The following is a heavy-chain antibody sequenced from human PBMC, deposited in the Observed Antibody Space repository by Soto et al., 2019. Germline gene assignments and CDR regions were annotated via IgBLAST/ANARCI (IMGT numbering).Heavy chain of an antibody. V-gene: IGHV1-18*04. CDR1: GYTFTSYG. CDR3: ARDVMGGAAAGTAPDYYYYYGMDV. J-gene: IGHJ6*02. D-gene: IGHD6-13*01. Sequence: WASVKVSCKASGYTFTSYGISWVRQAPGQGLEWMGWISAYNGNTNYAQKLQGRVTMTTDTSTSTAYMELRSLRSDDTAVYYCARDVMGGAAAGTAPDYYYYYGMDVWGQGTTVTVSS. CDR2: ISAYNGNT.